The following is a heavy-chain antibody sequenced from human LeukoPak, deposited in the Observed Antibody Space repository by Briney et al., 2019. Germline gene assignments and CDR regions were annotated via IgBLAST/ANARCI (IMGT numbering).Heavy chain of an antibody. J-gene: IGHJ4*02. CDR3: VKDRTGTYTLDY. V-gene: IGHV3-30-3*01. Sequence: GGSLRLSCAASGFTFSSYAMSWGRQAPGKGLEWVAFISDDGSRQHYADSVKGRFTISRDNSKNTLNLQMNSLRAEDTAVYYCVKDRTGTYTLDYWGQGTLVTVSS. D-gene: IGHD3-10*01. CDR2: ISDDGSRQ. CDR1: GFTFSSYA.